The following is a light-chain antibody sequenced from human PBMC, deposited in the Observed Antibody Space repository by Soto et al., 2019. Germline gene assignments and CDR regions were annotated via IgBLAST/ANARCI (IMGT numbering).Light chain of an antibody. CDR2: END. Sequence: QSVLTQPPSVSAAPGQKVTMSRSGGSSNIGNYYVSWHQQLPGTAPKLLIYENDKRPSGIPDRFSGSKSGTSATLGITGLQTGDEADYYCGTWDSSLSIFVFGTG. CDR3: GTWDSSLSIFV. V-gene: IGLV1-51*02. J-gene: IGLJ1*01. CDR1: SSNIGNYY.